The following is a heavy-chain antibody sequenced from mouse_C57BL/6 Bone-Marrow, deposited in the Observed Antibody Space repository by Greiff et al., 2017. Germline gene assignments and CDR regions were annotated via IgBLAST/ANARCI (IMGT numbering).Heavy chain of an antibody. CDR1: GFSLSTFGMG. D-gene: IGHD1-1*01. CDR2: IWWDDDK. V-gene: IGHV8-8*01. J-gene: IGHJ2*01. CDR3: ARSPFITTVVATRYFDY. Sequence: QVTLKVCGPGILQPSQTLSLTCSFSGFSLSTFGMGVGWIRQPSGKGLEWLAHIWWDDDKYYNPALKSRLTISKATSKNQVFLKIANVYTADTATYYCARSPFITTVVATRYFDYWGQGTTLTVSS.